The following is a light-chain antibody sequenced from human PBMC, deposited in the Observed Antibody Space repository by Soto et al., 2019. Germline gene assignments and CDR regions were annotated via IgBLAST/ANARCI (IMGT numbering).Light chain of an antibody. V-gene: IGLV1-47*02. CDR2: SND. Sequence: QSVLTQSPSASGAPGQTIIISCSGSSPNIGTNAVYWYQQLPGSAPTLLVHSNDQRPFGVPHRFSGSRSGTSASLAVSGLRSEDEADYYCSAWDDALAAYVFGTGTKVTVL. CDR1: SPNIGTNA. CDR3: SAWDDALAAYV. J-gene: IGLJ1*01.